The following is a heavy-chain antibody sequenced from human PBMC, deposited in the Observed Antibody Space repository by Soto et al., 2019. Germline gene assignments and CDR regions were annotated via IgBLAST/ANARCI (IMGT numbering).Heavy chain of an antibody. Sequence: PGGSLRLSCAASGFTFSSYGMHWVRQAPGKGLEWVAVIWYDGSNKYYADSVKGRFTISRDNSKNTLYLQMNSLRAEDTAVYYCARGFTGLLWFGERPYGMDVWGQGTTVTVSS. CDR2: IWYDGSNK. J-gene: IGHJ6*02. V-gene: IGHV3-33*01. CDR1: GFTFSSYG. D-gene: IGHD3-10*01. CDR3: ARGFTGLLWFGERPYGMDV.